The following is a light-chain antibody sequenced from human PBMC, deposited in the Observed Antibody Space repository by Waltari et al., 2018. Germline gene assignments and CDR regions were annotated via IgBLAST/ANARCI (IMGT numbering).Light chain of an antibody. CDR3: AAWDDSLNGVV. CDR1: SSNIGSNT. V-gene: IGLV1-44*01. J-gene: IGLJ2*01. Sequence: QSVLTQPPSASGPPGQRVTISCSGSSSNIGSNTVNWYQQLPGTAPKLLIYNSNQRPSGVPDRFSGSKSGTSASLAISGLQSEDEADYYCAAWDDSLNGVVFGGGTKLTVL. CDR2: NSN.